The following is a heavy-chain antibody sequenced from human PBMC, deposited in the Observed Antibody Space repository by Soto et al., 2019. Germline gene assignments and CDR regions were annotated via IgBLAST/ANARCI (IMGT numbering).Heavy chain of an antibody. CDR1: GGSISSYY. D-gene: IGHD5-18*01. V-gene: IGHV4-59*08. J-gene: IGHJ4*02. CDR2: IYYSGST. Sequence: PSETLSLTCTVSGGSISSYYWSWIRQPPGKGLEWIGYIYYSGSTNYNPSLKSRVTISVDTSKNQFSLKLSSVTAADTAVYYCARHSEGYSYGYPYFDYWGQGTLVTVSS. CDR3: ARHSEGYSYGYPYFDY.